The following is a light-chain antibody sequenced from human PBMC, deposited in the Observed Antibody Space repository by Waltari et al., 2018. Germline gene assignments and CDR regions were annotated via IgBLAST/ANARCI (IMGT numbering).Light chain of an antibody. CDR3: PQRRSWPLT. V-gene: IGKV3-11*01. CDR1: QSAYSS. CDR2: DVF. Sequence: EIVLTQSPATLSLSPGDRATLSCRASQSAYSSLGWYQQQPGQAPSLLIYDVFNTATGIPAMFSGSGSGTDFTLTISSLEPEDFAVYYCPQRRSWPLTCGGGTKVEIK. J-gene: IGKJ4*01.